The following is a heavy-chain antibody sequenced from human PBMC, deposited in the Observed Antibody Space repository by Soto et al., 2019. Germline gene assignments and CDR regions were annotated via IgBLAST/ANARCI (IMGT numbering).Heavy chain of an antibody. CDR1: GGTFSSYA. Sequence: GDSVKVSCKASGGTFSSYAISWVRQAPGQGLEWMGGIIPIFGTANYAQKVQGRVTITADESTCTAYMELSSLRAEDTSVYYCARGELLLSGMDVWGQGTTVTVSS. CDR2: IIPIFGTA. CDR3: ARGELLLSGMDV. V-gene: IGHV1-69*13. J-gene: IGHJ6*02. D-gene: IGHD2-15*01.